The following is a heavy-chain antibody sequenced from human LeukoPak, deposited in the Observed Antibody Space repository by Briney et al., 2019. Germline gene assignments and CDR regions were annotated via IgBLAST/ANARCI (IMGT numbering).Heavy chain of an antibody. D-gene: IGHD2-2*01. CDR2: INSDGSST. CDR1: GFTFSSYW. Sequence: GGSLRLSCAASGFTFSSYWMHWVRQAPGKWLVWVSRINSDGSSTSYADSVKGRFTISRDNAKNTLYLQMNSLRAEDTAVYYCAKAGVVVPAADFLFDYWGQGTLVTVSS. J-gene: IGHJ4*02. V-gene: IGHV3-74*01. CDR3: AKAGVVVPAADFLFDY.